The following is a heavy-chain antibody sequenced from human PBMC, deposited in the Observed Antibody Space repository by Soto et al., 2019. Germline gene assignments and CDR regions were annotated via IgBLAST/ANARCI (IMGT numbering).Heavy chain of an antibody. CDR1: GFTFTDYY. CDR3: ASVLVFYGGFAP. Sequence: QVQLVESGGGLVKPGGSLRLSCAASGFTFTDYYMSWIRQAPGKGLEWVSYISSSGSTIYYADSVKGRFTISRDNAKNSLYLQLNSLRAEATAVSYCASVLVFYGGFAPWGQGTLVTVSS. CDR2: ISSSGSTI. J-gene: IGHJ5*02. D-gene: IGHD2-21*02. V-gene: IGHV3-11*01.